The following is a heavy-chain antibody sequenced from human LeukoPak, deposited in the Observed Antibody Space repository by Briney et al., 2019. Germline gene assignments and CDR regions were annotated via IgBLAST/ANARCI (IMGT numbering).Heavy chain of an antibody. Sequence: SETLSLTCSVSSDSITNYYWSWIRQPAGKGLEWIGRIYTSGNTNYNPSLKSRVTMSLDTSKTQFSLKLSSVTAADTAVYCCAREGILTSRAYDYWGQGTQVTVSS. V-gene: IGHV4-4*07. J-gene: IGHJ4*02. CDR3: AREGILTSRAYDY. CDR2: IYTSGNT. D-gene: IGHD3-16*01. CDR1: SDSITNYY.